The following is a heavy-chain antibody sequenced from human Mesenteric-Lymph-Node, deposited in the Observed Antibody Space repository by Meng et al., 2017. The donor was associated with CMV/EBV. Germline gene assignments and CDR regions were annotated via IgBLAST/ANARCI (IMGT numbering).Heavy chain of an antibody. V-gene: IGHV4-34*01. CDR3: ARHQRWLKSEGGFNY. D-gene: IGHD4-23*01. Sequence: VQLQQWGDGLLKPSETLSLTCAVYGGSFSGYYWSWIRQPPGKGLEWIGEINHSGSTNYNPSLKSRVTISVDTSKNQFSLKLSSVTAADTAVYYCARHQRWLKSEGGFNYWGQGTLVTVSS. CDR2: INHSGST. CDR1: GGSFSGYY. J-gene: IGHJ4*02.